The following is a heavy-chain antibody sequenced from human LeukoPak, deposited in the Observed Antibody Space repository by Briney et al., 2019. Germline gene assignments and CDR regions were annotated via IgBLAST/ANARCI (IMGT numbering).Heavy chain of an antibody. CDR2: IYYSGST. Sequence: NPSETLSLTCTVSGGSISSGGYYWSWIRQHLGKGLEWIGYIYYSGSTYYNPSLKSRVTISVDTSKNQFSLKLSSVTAADTAVYYCARAAIYYYGSGSYYNFNWFDPWGQGTLVTVSS. CDR3: ARAAIYYYGSGSYYNFNWFDP. V-gene: IGHV4-31*03. CDR1: GGSISSGGYY. D-gene: IGHD3-10*01. J-gene: IGHJ5*02.